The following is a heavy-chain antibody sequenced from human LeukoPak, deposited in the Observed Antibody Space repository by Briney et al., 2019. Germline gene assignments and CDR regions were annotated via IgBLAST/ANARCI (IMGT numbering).Heavy chain of an antibody. D-gene: IGHD6-19*01. J-gene: IGHJ4*02. CDR3: ARGKWDSSFKSSGYSGYFDY. Sequence: KPSETLSLTCTVSGGSISSSSYYWGWIRQPPGKGLEWIGSIYYSGSTYYNPSLKSRVTISVDTSKNQFSLKLSSVTAADTAVYYCARGKWDSSFKSSGYSGYFDYWGQGTLVTVSS. CDR1: GGSISSSSYY. CDR2: IYYSGST. V-gene: IGHV4-39*01.